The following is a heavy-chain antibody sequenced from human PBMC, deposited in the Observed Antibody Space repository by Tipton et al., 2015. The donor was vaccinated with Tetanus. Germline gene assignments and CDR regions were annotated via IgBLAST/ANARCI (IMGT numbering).Heavy chain of an antibody. V-gene: IGHV4-59*08. D-gene: IGHD3-3*01. CDR3: ASSHYDFWSGYLNWFDP. CDR2: IYYSGST. J-gene: IGHJ5*02. Sequence: TLSLTCTVSGGSISSYYWSWIRQPPGKGLEWIGYIYYSGSTNYNPSLKSRVTISVDTSKNQFSLKLSSVTAADTAVYYCASSHYDFWSGYLNWFDPWGQGTPVTVSS. CDR1: GGSISSYY.